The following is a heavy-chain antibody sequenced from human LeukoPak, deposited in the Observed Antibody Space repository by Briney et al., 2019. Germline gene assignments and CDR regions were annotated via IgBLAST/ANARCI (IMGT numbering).Heavy chain of an antibody. CDR3: ARGGDGYNYEDY. J-gene: IGHJ4*02. V-gene: IGHV4-39*01. CDR1: GGSISSSYYY. D-gene: IGHD5-24*01. CDR2: IYYSGST. Sequence: SETLSLTCTVSGGSISSSYYYWGRIRQPPGKGLEWIGSIYYSGSTYYNPSLKSRVTISVDTSKNQFSLKLRSVTAADTAVYYCARGGDGYNYEDYWGQGTLVTVSS.